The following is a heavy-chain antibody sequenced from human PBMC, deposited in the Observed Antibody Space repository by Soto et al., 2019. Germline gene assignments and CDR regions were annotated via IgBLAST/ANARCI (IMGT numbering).Heavy chain of an antibody. Sequence: SEYGRWRRQDPGQGLEWMGIINPSGGSTSYAQKFQGRVTMTRDTSTSTVYMELSSLRSEDTAVYYCASLVLLWFGDVDYWGQGLLVSVSS. V-gene: IGHV1-46*03. CDR2: INPSGGST. J-gene: IGHJ4*02. D-gene: IGHD3-10*01. CDR1: SEY. CDR3: ASLVLLWFGDVDY.